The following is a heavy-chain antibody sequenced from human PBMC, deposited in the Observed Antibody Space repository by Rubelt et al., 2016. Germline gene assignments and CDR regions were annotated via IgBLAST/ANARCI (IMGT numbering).Heavy chain of an antibody. CDR3: ARGHSRVFALPRRPAWFDP. V-gene: IGHV4-34*01. D-gene: IGHD2-15*01. CDR2: INHSGST. CDR1: GFTVSSNY. Sequence: VQLVESGGGLVQPGGSLRLSCAASGFTVSSNYMNWVRQPPGKGLEWIGEINHSGSTNYNPSLKSRVTISVDTSKNQFSRERSAVAAADTAVYYCARGHSRVFALPRRPAWFDPWGQGTRVTVSS. J-gene: IGHJ5*02.